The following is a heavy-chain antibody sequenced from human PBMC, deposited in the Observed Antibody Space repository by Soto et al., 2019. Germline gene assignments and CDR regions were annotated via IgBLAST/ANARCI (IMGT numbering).Heavy chain of an antibody. CDR2: IIPILGIA. D-gene: IGHD6-13*01. CDR1: GGTFSSYT. CDR3: AREDSSSAKTSYFDY. V-gene: IGHV1-69*08. J-gene: IGHJ4*02. Sequence: QVQLVQSGAEVKKPGSSVKVSCKASGGTFSSYTISWVRQAPGQGLEWMGRIIPILGIANYAQKFQGRVTIXXDXSXXTAYMELSSLRSEDTAVYYCAREDSSSAKTSYFDYWGQGTLVTVSS.